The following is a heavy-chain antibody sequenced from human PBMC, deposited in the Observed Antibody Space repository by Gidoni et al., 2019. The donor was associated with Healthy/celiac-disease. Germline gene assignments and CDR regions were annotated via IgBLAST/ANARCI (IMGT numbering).Heavy chain of an antibody. CDR2: LYSGGRT. V-gene: IGHV3-53*04. CDR1: GFTVSSNY. J-gene: IGHJ3*02. CDR3: ARDNALRSGHAFDI. Sequence: EVQLVESGGGLVQPGGSLRLSCAASGFTVSSNYMRWVRQAPGKGVEWVSVLYSGGRTNYADSVKGRFTISRHNSKNTLYLQMNSLRAEDTAVYYCARDNALRSGHAFDIWGQGTMVTVSS. D-gene: IGHD3-10*01.